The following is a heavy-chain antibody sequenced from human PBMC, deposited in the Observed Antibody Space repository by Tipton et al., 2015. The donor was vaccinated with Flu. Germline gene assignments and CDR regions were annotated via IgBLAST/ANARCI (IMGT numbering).Heavy chain of an antibody. CDR2: IKQDGSEK. V-gene: IGHV3-7*01. J-gene: IGHJ6*02. D-gene: IGHD2-2*01. CDR1: GFTFSSYW. CDR3: ARGVRVPAAMVNYYGMDV. Sequence: SLRLSCAASGFTFSSYWMSWFRQAPGKGREWVANIKQDGSEKYYVDPVKGRFTISRDNAKNSLYLQMNSLRAEDTAVYYCARGVRVPAAMVNYYGMDVWGQGTTVTVSS.